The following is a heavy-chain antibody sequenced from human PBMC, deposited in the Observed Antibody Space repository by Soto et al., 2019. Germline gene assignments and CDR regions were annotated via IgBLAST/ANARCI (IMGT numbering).Heavy chain of an antibody. CDR2: IYWDDYK. J-gene: IGHJ4*02. Sequence: PSETLSLTCTVSGGSISSYYWSWIRQPPGKGLEWLALIYWDDYKHFSPSLESRLTITKDTSKNQVVLTMTNMDPGDTATYYCEHKGGGDRILDYWGQGTLVTVSS. CDR3: EHKGGGDRILDY. CDR1: GGSISSYYW. V-gene: IGHV2-5*08. D-gene: IGHD3-16*01.